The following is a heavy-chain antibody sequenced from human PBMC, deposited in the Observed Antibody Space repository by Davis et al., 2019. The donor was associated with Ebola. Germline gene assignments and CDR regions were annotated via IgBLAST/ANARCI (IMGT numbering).Heavy chain of an antibody. V-gene: IGHV4-34*01. D-gene: IGHD3-22*01. CDR3: ASLHYAAYYYDSSGDFDP. CDR1: GGPISSYY. J-gene: IGHJ5*02. Sequence: ETLSLTCTVSGGPISSYYWSWIRQPPGNGLEWIGEINHNGSTNYNPSLKNRVPISVDTSKNQFSLKLSFVPATDTAVYYCASLHYAAYYYDSSGDFDPWGQGTPVTVSS. CDR2: INHNGST.